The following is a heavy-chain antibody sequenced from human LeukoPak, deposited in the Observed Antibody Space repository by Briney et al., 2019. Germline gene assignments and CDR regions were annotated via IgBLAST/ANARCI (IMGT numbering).Heavy chain of an antibody. Sequence: GGSLRLSCAASGFSFSSHWMGWVRQAPETGQEWVAIVQTDGSEKFHMDSVKGPFTISRDTAKDSLCLEMNSLTVEDTAVYYCARGDGRGRSDGAAWGPGTLVTVSS. CDR2: VQTDGSEK. CDR3: ARGDGRGRSDGAA. V-gene: IGHV3-7*01. J-gene: IGHJ4*02. CDR1: GFSFSSHW. D-gene: IGHD6-13*01.